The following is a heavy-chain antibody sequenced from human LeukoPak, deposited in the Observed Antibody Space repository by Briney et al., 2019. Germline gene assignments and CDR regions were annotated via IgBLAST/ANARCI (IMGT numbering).Heavy chain of an antibody. CDR1: GGSISSYY. Sequence: SETLSLTCTVSGGSISSYYWSWIRQPPGKGLEWIGYIYYSGSTNYNPSLKSRVTISVDTSKNQFSLKLSSVTAADTAVYYCARANKVATISRYYYYYYMDVWGKGTTVTVSS. CDR3: ARANKVATISRYYYYYYMDV. CDR2: IYYSGST. V-gene: IGHV4-59*01. D-gene: IGHD5-12*01. J-gene: IGHJ6*03.